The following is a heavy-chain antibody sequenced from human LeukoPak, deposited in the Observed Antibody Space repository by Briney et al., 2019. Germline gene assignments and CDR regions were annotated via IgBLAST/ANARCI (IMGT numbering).Heavy chain of an antibody. CDR1: GYTFTSYG. D-gene: IGHD3-16*01. V-gene: IGHV1-18*01. J-gene: IGHJ4*02. CDR2: TSAYNGNT. CDR3: AGGTDPRYAIDY. Sequence: ASVKVSCKASGYTFTSYGISWVRQAPGQGLEWMGWTSAYNGNTNYAQKLQGRVTMTTDTSTGTAYMELRSLRSDDTAVYYCAGGTDPRYAIDYWGQGTLVTVSS.